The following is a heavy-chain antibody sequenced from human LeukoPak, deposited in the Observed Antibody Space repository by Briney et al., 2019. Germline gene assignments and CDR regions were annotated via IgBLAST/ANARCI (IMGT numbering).Heavy chain of an antibody. CDR1: GFTFSGHW. J-gene: IGHJ4*02. CDR2: INQGGSDK. D-gene: IGHD3-3*01. Sequence: TGGSLRLSCAASGFTFSGHWMSWVRQAPGKGLEWVANINQGGSDKYYADSVKGRFTISRDNSKNTLYLQMNSLRAEDTAVYYCAKTTETFGVVTYFDYWGQGTLVTVSS. V-gene: IGHV3-7*01. CDR3: AKTTETFGVVTYFDY.